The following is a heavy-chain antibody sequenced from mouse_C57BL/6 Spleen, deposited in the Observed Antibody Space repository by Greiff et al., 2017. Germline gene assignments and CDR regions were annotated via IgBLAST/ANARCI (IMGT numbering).Heavy chain of an antibody. V-gene: IGHV1-43*01. CDR2: INPSTGGT. CDR3: ARRGASGAMDY. CDR1: GYSFTGYY. Sequence: VQLQQSGPELVKPGASVKISCTASGYSFTGYYMHWVKQSSEKSLEWMGEINPSTGGTSYNQKFKGKATLTVDKSASTAYMQRKSLTSEDSAVYYCARRGASGAMDYWGQGTSVTVSS. J-gene: IGHJ4*01. D-gene: IGHD3-1*01.